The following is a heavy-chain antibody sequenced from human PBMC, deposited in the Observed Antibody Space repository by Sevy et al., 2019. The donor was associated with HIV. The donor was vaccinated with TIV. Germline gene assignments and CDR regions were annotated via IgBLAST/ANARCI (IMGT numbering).Heavy chain of an antibody. V-gene: IGHV4-34*08. D-gene: IGHD3-10*01. J-gene: IGHJ3*02. CDR3: ATGELHEGNDAFDI. Sequence: SETLSLTCAVYGGTLSGYYWSWIRQPPGKGLEWIGEINHSGSTNYNPSLKSRVTISVDTSKNQFSLKLSSVTAADTAVYYCATGELHEGNDAFDIWGQGTMVTVSS. CDR2: INHSGST. CDR1: GGTLSGYY.